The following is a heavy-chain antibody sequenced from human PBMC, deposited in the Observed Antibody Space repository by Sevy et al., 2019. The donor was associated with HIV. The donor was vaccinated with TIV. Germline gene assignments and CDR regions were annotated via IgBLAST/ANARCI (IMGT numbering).Heavy chain of an antibody. CDR3: AKDHDNNWLDP. CDR2: ISVSGGST. Sequence: GGSLRLSCAASGFTFNIYAMTWVRQAPGKGLEWVSTISVSGGSTYYADSVKGRFTISRDNSKNTLYLQMNSLRAEDTAVYYCAKDHDNNWLDPWGQGTLVTVSS. J-gene: IGHJ5*02. CDR1: GFTFNIYA. D-gene: IGHD3-9*01. V-gene: IGHV3-23*01.